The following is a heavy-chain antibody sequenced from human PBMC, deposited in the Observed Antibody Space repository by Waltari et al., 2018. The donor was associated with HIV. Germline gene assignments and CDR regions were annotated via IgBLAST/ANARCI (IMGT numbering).Heavy chain of an antibody. CDR2: IVVGSGNT. D-gene: IGHD5-12*01. J-gene: IGHJ4*02. V-gene: IGHV1-58*01. Sequence: QMQLVQSGPEVKTPGPSVKVSCKVSGFTFTSSPLTWVRKARGQRLEWIGGIVVGSGNTNYAQKFQERVTITRDMSTSTAYMELSSLRSEDTAVYYCAAVYRAGGYDRDFDYWGQGTLVTVSS. CDR1: GFTFTSSP. CDR3: AAVYRAGGYDRDFDY.